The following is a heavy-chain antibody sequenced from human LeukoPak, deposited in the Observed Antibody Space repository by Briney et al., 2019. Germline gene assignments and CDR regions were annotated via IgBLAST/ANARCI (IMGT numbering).Heavy chain of an antibody. CDR3: ARDDDFWSGYYNY. D-gene: IGHD3-3*01. J-gene: IGHJ4*02. Sequence: PSETLSLTCTVSGGSISSYYCSWIRQPAGKGLEWIGRIYTSGSTNYNPSLKSRVTMSADTSKNQFSLKLSSVTAADTAVYYCARDDDFWSGYYNYWGQGTLVTVSS. CDR2: IYTSGST. CDR1: GGSISSYY. V-gene: IGHV4-4*07.